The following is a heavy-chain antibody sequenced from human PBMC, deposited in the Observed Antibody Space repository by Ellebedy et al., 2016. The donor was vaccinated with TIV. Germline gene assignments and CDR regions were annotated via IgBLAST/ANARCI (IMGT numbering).Heavy chain of an antibody. CDR3: AEGRSGWYYFDY. Sequence: SETLSLTCAAYGGSLSGYYWSWVRQSPGKGLAWIGEMNQSGNTNYNPSLKSRATITLDTSKNHFSLRLSSVTASDTAVYYCAEGRSGWYYFDYWGQGTLVTVSS. CDR2: MNQSGNT. J-gene: IGHJ4*02. CDR1: GGSLSGYY. V-gene: IGHV4-34*01. D-gene: IGHD6-19*01.